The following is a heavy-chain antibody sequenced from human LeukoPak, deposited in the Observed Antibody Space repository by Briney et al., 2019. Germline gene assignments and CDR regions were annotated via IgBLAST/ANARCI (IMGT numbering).Heavy chain of an antibody. V-gene: IGHV3-23*01. J-gene: IGHJ4*02. CDR1: GFTFSRYS. CDR2: ISGDSGTT. CDR3: AKKAQVTAGAAYIDY. D-gene: IGHD2-21*02. Sequence: PGGSLRLSCAASGFTFSRYSMNWVRQAPGKGLEWVSVISGDSGTTVYRDSVEGRFIISRDNSKNTLFLHMNSLRAEDTAVYYCAKKAQVTAGAAYIDYWGQGTLVTVSS.